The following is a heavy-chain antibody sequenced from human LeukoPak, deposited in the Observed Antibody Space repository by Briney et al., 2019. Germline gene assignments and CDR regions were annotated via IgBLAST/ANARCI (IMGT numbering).Heavy chain of an antibody. V-gene: IGHV4-39*01. Sequence: QPSETLSLTCTVSGGSISSSSYYWGWIRQPPGKGLEWIGSIYYSGSTYYNPSLKSRVTISVDTSKNQFSLKLSSVTAADTAVYYCARQSGIAALEWGQGTLVTVSS. J-gene: IGHJ4*02. CDR1: GGSISSSSYY. D-gene: IGHD6-13*01. CDR3: ARQSGIAALE. CDR2: IYYSGST.